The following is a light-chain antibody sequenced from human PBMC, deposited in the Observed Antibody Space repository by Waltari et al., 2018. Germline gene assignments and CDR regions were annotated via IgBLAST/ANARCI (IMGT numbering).Light chain of an antibody. V-gene: IGLV3-21*04. J-gene: IGLJ1*01. Sequence: SYVVTQPPSVSVAPGEQATIPCGGDNIGTYSVHWYQQKAGQAPVLVIFYDRDRPSGIPDRFSGSNSGNTATLTISRVEAGDEARYYCHVWHPHVDPGVFGTGTEVTVL. CDR3: HVWHPHVDPGV. CDR1: NIGTYS. CDR2: YDR.